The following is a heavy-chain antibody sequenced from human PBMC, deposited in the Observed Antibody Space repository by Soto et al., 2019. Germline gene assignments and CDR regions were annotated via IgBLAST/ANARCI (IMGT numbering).Heavy chain of an antibody. V-gene: IGHV2-5*02. D-gene: IGHD1-7*01. CDR2: IYWDDDK. J-gene: IGHJ4*02. CDR1: GFSLSTSGVG. Sequence: QITLKESGPTLVKPTQTLTLTCTFSGFSLSTSGVGVGWIRQPPGKALEGLVIIYWDDDKRYSPSLRGRLTITKDTSKNQVVLTITNVDPEDTATYFCAHRRIGVSQWNYGDFDYWGQGILVTVSS. CDR3: AHRRIGVSQWNYGDFDY.